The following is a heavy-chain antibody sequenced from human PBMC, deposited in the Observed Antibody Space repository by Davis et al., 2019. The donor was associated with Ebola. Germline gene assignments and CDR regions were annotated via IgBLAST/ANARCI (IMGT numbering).Heavy chain of an antibody. Sequence: GESLKISCTASGFTFGDYAMSWFRQAPGKGLEWVGFIRSKAYGGTTEYAASVKGRFTISRDDSKSIAYLQMNSLKTEDTAVYYCTREPTYDYVWGSYRQDYWGQGTLVTVSS. D-gene: IGHD3-16*02. J-gene: IGHJ4*02. CDR3: TREPTYDYVWGSYRQDY. CDR2: IRSKAYGGTT. V-gene: IGHV3-49*03. CDR1: GFTFGDYA.